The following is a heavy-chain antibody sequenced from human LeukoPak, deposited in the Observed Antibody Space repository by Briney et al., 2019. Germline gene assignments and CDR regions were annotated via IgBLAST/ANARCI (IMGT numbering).Heavy chain of an antibody. V-gene: IGHV3-20*04. Sequence: GGSLRLSCAASGFTFDDYGMSWVRQAPGKGLEWVSGINWNGGSTGYADSVKGRFTISRDNAKNSLYLQMYSLRAEDTAVYYCASALRIYYYFDYWGQGTLVIVSS. J-gene: IGHJ4*02. CDR1: GFTFDDYG. CDR2: INWNGGST. CDR3: ASALRIYYYFDY. D-gene: IGHD1-26*01.